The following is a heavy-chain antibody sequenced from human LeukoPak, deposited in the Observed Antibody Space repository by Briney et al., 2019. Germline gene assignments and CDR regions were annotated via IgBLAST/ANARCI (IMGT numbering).Heavy chain of an antibody. CDR1: GFTFSSYW. CDR3: ASMRNPGIAAAGMDWFDP. V-gene: IGHV3-7*01. D-gene: IGHD6-13*01. J-gene: IGHJ5*02. Sequence: GGSLRLSCAASGFTFSSYWMSWVRQAPGKGLEWVANIKQDGSEKYYVDSVKGRFTISRDNAKNSLYLQMNSLRAEDTAVYYCASMRNPGIAAAGMDWFDPWGQGTLVTVSS. CDR2: IKQDGSEK.